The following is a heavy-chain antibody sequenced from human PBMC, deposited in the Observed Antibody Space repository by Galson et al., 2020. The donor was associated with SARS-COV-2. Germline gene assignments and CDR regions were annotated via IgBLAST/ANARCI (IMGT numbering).Heavy chain of an antibody. CDR2: ISSSSSYI. CDR3: ARAESYCGGDCYSFTTYFDL. J-gene: IGHJ2*01. CDR1: GFTFSSYS. Sequence: KIGESLKISCAASGFTFSSYSMNWVRQAPGKGLEWVSSISSSSSYIYYADSVKGRFTISRDNAKNSLYLQMNSLRAEDTAVYYCARAESYCGGDCYSFTTYFDLWGRGTLVTVSS. V-gene: IGHV3-21*01. D-gene: IGHD2-21*02.